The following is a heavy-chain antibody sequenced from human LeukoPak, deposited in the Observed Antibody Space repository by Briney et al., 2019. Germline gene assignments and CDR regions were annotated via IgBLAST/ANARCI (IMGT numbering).Heavy chain of an antibody. CDR1: GCTFSSYA. D-gene: IGHD2-21*02. J-gene: IGHJ3*02. CDR2: ISGSGGST. V-gene: IGHV3-23*01. CDR3: AKGPSRVVVTAIRGAFDI. Sequence: GGSLRLSCAASGCTFSSYAMSWVRQAPGKGLEWVSAISGSGGSTYYADSVKGRFTISRDNSKNTLYLQMNSLRAEDTAVYYCAKGPSRVVVTAIRGAFDIWGQGTMVTVSS.